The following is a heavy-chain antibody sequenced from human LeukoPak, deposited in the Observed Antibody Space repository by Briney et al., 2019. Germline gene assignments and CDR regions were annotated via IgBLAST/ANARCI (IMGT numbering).Heavy chain of an antibody. V-gene: IGHV1-2*02. J-gene: IGHJ6*02. CDR2: INPNSGGT. Sequence: GASVKVSCKASGYTFTGYYMHWVRQAPGQGLEWMGWINPNSGGTNYAQKFQGRVTMTRDTSISTAYMELSRLRSDDTAVYYCARVVQGGSSWLPGGYYYGMDVWGQGTTVTVSS. D-gene: IGHD6-13*01. CDR1: GYTFTGYY. CDR3: ARVVQGGSSWLPGGYYYGMDV.